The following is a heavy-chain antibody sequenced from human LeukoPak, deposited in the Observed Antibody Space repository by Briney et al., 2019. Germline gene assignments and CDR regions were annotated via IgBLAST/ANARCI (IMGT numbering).Heavy chain of an antibody. J-gene: IGHJ4*02. CDR2: IYYSGST. Sequence: SETLSLTCTVSGGSISSHYWSWIRQPPGKGLEWIGYIYYSGSTNYNPSLKSRVTISVDTSKNQFSLKLSSVTAADTAVYYCARGDYDFWSGYLDYWGRGPLVTVSP. CDR1: GGSISSHY. V-gene: IGHV4-59*11. D-gene: IGHD3-3*01. CDR3: ARGDYDFWSGYLDY.